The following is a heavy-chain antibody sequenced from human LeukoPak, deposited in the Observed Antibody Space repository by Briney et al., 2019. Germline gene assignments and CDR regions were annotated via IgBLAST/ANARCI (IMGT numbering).Heavy chain of an antibody. D-gene: IGHD2-2*01. J-gene: IGHJ6*03. CDR3: ARDSTPRGYYYYYMDV. CDR2: IYYSGST. CDR1: GGSISSYY. V-gene: IGHV4-59*01. Sequence: SETLSLTCTVSGGSISSYYWSWIRQPPGKGLEWIGYIYYSGSTNYNPSLKSRVTISVDTSKNQFSLKLSSVTAADTAVYYCARDSTPRGYYYYYMDVWGKGTTVTVSS.